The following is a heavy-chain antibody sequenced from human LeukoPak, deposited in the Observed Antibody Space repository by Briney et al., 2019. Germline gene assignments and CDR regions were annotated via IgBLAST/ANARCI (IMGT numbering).Heavy chain of an antibody. J-gene: IGHJ5*02. Sequence: PSETLSLTCTVAGYSISSGYYWGWIRPPPGKGLEWIGTIYHSGNTYYNPSLKSRVTISLDTSKNQFSLKVSSVTAADTAVYYCARGLMSWFDPWGQGTLVTVSS. CDR3: ARGLMSWFDP. D-gene: IGHD2-8*01. CDR2: IYHSGNT. CDR1: GYSISSGYY. V-gene: IGHV4-38-2*02.